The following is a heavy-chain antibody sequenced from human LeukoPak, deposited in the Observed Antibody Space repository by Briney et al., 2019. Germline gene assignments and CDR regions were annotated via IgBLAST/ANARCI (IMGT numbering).Heavy chain of an antibody. CDR2: IYPGNSDT. J-gene: IGHJ4*02. CDR3: ARLVRTYQLERLGFDY. Sequence: GESLKISCKGSGHSFTSYWIGWVRQMPGKGLEWMGIIYPGNSDTRYSPSFQGQVTISADKSISPAYLQWSSLKASDTAMYYCARLVRTYQLERLGFDYWGQGTLVTVSS. CDR1: GHSFTSYW. D-gene: IGHD1-1*01. V-gene: IGHV5-51*01.